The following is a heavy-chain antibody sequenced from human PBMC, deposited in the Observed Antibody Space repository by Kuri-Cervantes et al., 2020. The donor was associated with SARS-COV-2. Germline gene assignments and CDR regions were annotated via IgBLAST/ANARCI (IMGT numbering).Heavy chain of an antibody. D-gene: IGHD4-23*01. Sequence: GGSLRLSCAASGFTFSGSAMHWVRQASGKGLEWVGRIRSKANSYATAYAASVKGRFTISRDDSKNTLYLQMNSLRAEDTAVYYCAKDALMTTVVTDAFDIWGQGTMVTVSS. V-gene: IGHV3-73*01. CDR3: AKDALMTTVVTDAFDI. CDR1: GFTFSGSA. CDR2: IRSKANSYAT. J-gene: IGHJ3*02.